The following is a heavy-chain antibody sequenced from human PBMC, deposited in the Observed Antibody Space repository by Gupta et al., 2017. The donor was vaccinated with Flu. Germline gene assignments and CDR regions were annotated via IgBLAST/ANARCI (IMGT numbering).Heavy chain of an antibody. Sequence: QVQLQESGPGLAKPSQTLSLTCTVSGGSISSGGYYRRWIRQQPGKGLEWIGYIYYSGSTYYNPSLKSRVTIAVDTSKNQFSLKLSSVTAADTAVYYCASSYTAMALAYFDYWGQGTLVTVSS. D-gene: IGHD5-18*01. CDR2: IYYSGST. CDR3: ASSYTAMALAYFDY. J-gene: IGHJ4*02. V-gene: IGHV4-31*03. CDR1: GGSISSGGYY.